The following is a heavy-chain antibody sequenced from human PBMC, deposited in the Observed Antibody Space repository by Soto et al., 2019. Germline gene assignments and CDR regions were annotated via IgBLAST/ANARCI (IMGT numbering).Heavy chain of an antibody. CDR2: IYPDDSDT. CDR3: ARHGSSSTSNYYYYGMDV. J-gene: IGHJ6*02. D-gene: IGHD3-10*01. Sequence: GESLKISCKASGYSFTTYRIGWVRQMPGRGLEWMGIIYPDDSDTRYSPSFQGQVTISADKSISTTYLQWSSLKASDTAMYYCARHGSSSTSNYYYYGMDVWGQGTTVTVSS. CDR1: GYSFTTYR. V-gene: IGHV5-51*01.